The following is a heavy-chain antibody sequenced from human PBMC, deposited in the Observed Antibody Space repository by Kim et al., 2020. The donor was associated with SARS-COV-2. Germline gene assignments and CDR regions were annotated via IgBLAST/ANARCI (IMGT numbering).Heavy chain of an antibody. CDR1: GGSISSGGYY. D-gene: IGHD3-22*01. V-gene: IGHV4-31*03. Sequence: SETLSLTCTVSGGSISSGGYYWSWIRQHPGKGLEWIGYIYYSGSTYYNPSLKSRVTISVDTSKNQFSLKLSSVTAADTAVYYCAREYYYDSSGYYYFDYWGQGTLVTVSS. CDR2: IYYSGST. J-gene: IGHJ4*02. CDR3: AREYYYDSSGYYYFDY.